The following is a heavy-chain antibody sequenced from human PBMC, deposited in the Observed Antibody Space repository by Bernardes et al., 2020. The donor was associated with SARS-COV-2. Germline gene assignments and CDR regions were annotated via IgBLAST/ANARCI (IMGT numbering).Heavy chain of an antibody. Sequence: GGSLRLSCAASGFTFSTYAMHWVRQAPGKGLEWVAIISYDGTTKYNADSVKGRFTITRDNSKNTLFLQMNSLTTEDTAVYYCAREWEEYTSSLFDFWGKGTLVTVSS. CDR2: ISYDGTTK. CDR3: AREWEEYTSSLFDF. J-gene: IGHJ4*02. V-gene: IGHV3-30-3*01. CDR1: GFTFSTYA. D-gene: IGHD6-6*01.